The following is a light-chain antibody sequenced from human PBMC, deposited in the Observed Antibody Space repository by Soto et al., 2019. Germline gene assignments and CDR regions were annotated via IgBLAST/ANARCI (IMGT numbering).Light chain of an antibody. CDR3: SSYTSSSTV. V-gene: IGLV2-14*01. Sequence: QSVLTQPASVSGSPGQSITISCTVTSSDVGGYNYVSWYQQHPGKAPKLMIYEVSNRPSGVSNRFSGSKSGNTASLTIAGHQAEDEADYYCSSYTSSSTVFGTGTKVTVL. CDR1: SSDVGGYNY. J-gene: IGLJ1*01. CDR2: EVS.